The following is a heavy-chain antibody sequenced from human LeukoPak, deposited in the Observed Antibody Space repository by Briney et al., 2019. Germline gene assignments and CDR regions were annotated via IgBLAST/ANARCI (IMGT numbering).Heavy chain of an antibody. CDR3: ARDMGDHDDYGDSTDAFDI. Sequence: SETLSLTCTVSGGSISSGSYYWSWIRQPAGKGLEWIGRIYTSGSTNYNPSLKSRVTISVDTSKNQFSLKLSSVTAADTAVYYCARDMGDHDDYGDSTDAFDIWGQGTMVTVSS. CDR2: IYTSGST. J-gene: IGHJ3*02. V-gene: IGHV4-61*02. D-gene: IGHD4-17*01. CDR1: GGSISSGSYY.